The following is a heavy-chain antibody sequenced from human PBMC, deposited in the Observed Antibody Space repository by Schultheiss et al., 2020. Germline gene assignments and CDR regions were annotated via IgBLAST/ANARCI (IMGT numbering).Heavy chain of an antibody. CDR3: AKVVDIVGGTRWFDP. CDR1: GFTFSSYA. CDR2: ISGSGGST. Sequence: GGSLRLSCAASGFTFSSYAMSWVRQAPGKGLEWVSAISGSGGSTYYADSVKGRFTISRDNSKNTLYLQMNSLRAEDTAVYYCAKVVDIVGGTRWFDPWGQGTLVTVSS. V-gene: IGHV3-23*01. D-gene: IGHD1-26*01. J-gene: IGHJ5*02.